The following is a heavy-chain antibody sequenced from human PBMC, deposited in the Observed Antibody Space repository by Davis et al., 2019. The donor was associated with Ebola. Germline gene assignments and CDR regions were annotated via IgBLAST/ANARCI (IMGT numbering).Heavy chain of an antibody. CDR1: GGTFSSYA. V-gene: IGHV1-69*05. CDR3: ARAAPHRGGWYADGMDV. Sequence: SVKVSCKASGGTFSSYAISWVRQAPGQGLEWMGGIIPIFGTANYAQKLQGRVTMTTDTSTSTAYMELRSLRSDDTAVYYCARAAPHRGGWYADGMDVWGQGTTVTVSS. D-gene: IGHD6-19*01. J-gene: IGHJ6*02. CDR2: IIPIFGTA.